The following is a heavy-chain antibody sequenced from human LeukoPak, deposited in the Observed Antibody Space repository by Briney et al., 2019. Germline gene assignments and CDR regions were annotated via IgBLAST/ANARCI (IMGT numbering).Heavy chain of an antibody. CDR3: ARGKLLLGF. CDR2: ISSSNSYI. CDR1: GFTFSSYS. J-gene: IGHJ4*02. V-gene: IGHV3-21*01. D-gene: IGHD1-26*01. Sequence: GGSLRLSCAASGFTFSSYSMNWVRQAPGKGLEWVSSISSSNSYIYYADSLKGRFTISRDNAKNSLYLQMNSLRAEDTAVYYCARGKLLLGFWGQGTLVTVSS.